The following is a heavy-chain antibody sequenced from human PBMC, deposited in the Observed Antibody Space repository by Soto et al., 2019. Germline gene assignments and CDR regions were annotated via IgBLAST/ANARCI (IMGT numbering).Heavy chain of an antibody. CDR2: INPNGGAT. Sequence: ASVKVSCKASGYGFTTYYLHWVRQAPGQGLEWLGMINPNGGATAYAQNFQGRVSMTTDMSTSTVFMDLSSLRFDDTAVYYCARGISGTYTALDVWGQGALVTVSS. D-gene: IGHD1-26*01. J-gene: IGHJ4*02. CDR1: GYGFTTYY. V-gene: IGHV1-46*01. CDR3: ARGISGTYTALDV.